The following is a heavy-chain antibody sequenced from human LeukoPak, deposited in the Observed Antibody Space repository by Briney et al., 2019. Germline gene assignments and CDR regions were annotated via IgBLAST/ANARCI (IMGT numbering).Heavy chain of an antibody. J-gene: IGHJ4*02. CDR1: GGSISSYY. V-gene: IGHV4-59*01. Sequence: PSETLSLTRTVSGGSISSYYWSWIRQPPGNVLEWIGYIYYSGSTNYHPSLKSRVTISVDTSKNQFSLKLSSVTAADTAVYYCARSDGLYDSSGYYDYWGQGTLVTVSS. CDR2: IYYSGST. CDR3: ARSDGLYDSSGYYDY. D-gene: IGHD3-22*01.